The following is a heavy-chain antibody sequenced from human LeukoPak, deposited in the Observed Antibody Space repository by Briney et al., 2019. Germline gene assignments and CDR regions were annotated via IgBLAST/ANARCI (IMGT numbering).Heavy chain of an antibody. J-gene: IGHJ4*02. CDR2: IYYSLRP. Sequence: IWTIYYSLRPYYTPSLKSRVTIEIETSKKKFSLKISSVTAADTAVYYCAGGYDILTGYDYWGQGTLVTVSS. D-gene: IGHD3-9*01. V-gene: IGHV4-38-2*01. CDR3: AGGYDILTGYDY.